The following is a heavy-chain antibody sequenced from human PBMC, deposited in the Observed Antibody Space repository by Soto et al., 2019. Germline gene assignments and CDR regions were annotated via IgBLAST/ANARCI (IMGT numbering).Heavy chain of an antibody. CDR3: AKGGIAVAESYFDY. CDR1: EFTFSSYS. V-gene: IGHV3-23*01. CDR2: ISSSGGST. D-gene: IGHD6-19*01. J-gene: IGHJ4*02. Sequence: PGGSLRLSCAASEFTFSSYSMNWVRQAPGKGLEWVSYISSSGGSTYYADSVKGRFTISRDNSKNTLYLQMNSLRAEDTAVYYCAKGGIAVAESYFDYWGQGTLVTVSS.